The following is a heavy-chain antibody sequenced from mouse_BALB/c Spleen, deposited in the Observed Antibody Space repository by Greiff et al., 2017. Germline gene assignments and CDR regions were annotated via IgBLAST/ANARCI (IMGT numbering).Heavy chain of an antibody. CDR1: GYTFTSYW. J-gene: IGHJ4*01. CDR2: INPSNGRT. D-gene: IGHD2-4*01. Sequence: QVQLQQPGAELVKPGASVKLSCKASGYTFTSYWMHWVKQRPGQGLEWIGEINPSNGRTNYNEKFKSKATLTVDKSSSTAYMQLSSLTSEDSAVYYCARSNDYDGYYYAMDYWGQGTSVTVSS. CDR3: ARSNDYDGYYYAMDY. V-gene: IGHV1S81*02.